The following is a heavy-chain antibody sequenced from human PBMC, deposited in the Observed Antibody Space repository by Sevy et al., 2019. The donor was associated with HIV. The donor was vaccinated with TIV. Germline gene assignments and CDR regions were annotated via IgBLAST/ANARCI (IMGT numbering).Heavy chain of an antibody. J-gene: IGHJ5*02. V-gene: IGHV2-5*02. CDR3: VHEPWYGSGLRFDP. D-gene: IGHD3-10*01. CDR1: GFSLINRGVG. CDR2: IFWDDDE. Sequence: SGPTLVKPTQTLTLTCTVSGFSLINRGVGVGWIRQPPGRALEWLALIFWDDDERYSPSLKSRLTITKDTSKNQVVLTMTNVDPVDTATYYCVHEPWYGSGLRFDPWGQGILVTVSS.